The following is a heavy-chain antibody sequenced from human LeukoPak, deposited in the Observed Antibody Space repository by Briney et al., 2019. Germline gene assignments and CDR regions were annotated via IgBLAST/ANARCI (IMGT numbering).Heavy chain of an antibody. J-gene: IGHJ6*02. D-gene: IGHD7-27*01. CDR1: GFTFKSYA. CDR2: ISGNGGIT. Sequence: GGSLRLSCVASGFTFKSYAMSWVRQAPGKGLEWVSSISGNGGITYYADSLKGRFIISRDNSTNTLYLQMNGLRAEDTAIYYCAKAGNWDQGYYYYGMDAWGQGTTVTVS. CDR3: AKAGNWDQGYYYYGMDA. V-gene: IGHV3-23*01.